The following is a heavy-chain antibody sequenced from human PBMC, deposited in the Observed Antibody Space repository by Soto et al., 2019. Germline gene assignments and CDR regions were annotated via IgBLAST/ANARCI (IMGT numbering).Heavy chain of an antibody. V-gene: IGHV3-30*04. D-gene: IGHD6-6*01. CDR1: GFTFSGYA. Sequence: QVQLVESGGGVVQPGRSLRLSCAASGFTFSGYAMHWVRQAPGKGLEWVAATSYDENFKYYADSVKGRFTISRDNSKNTLFLQMNSLRTEDKAMYYCARQGGSSGIWYFDYWGQGSLVTVSS. CDR2: TSYDENFK. CDR3: ARQGGSSGIWYFDY. J-gene: IGHJ4*02.